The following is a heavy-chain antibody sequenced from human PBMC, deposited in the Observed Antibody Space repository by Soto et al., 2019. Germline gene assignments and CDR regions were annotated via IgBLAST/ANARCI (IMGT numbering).Heavy chain of an antibody. CDR3: TADYGLGSYRFDY. CDR1: GDSFSSYS. Sequence: SETLSLTCTVSGDSFSSYSWSWIRLPPGKGLEWIGYVYNSGSTTYNPSLKSRLTMSVDTSKSQISLTLSSVTAADTAIYYCTADYGLGSYRFDYWGQGTLVTVYS. CDR2: VYNSGST. V-gene: IGHV4-59*01. D-gene: IGHD3-10*01. J-gene: IGHJ4*02.